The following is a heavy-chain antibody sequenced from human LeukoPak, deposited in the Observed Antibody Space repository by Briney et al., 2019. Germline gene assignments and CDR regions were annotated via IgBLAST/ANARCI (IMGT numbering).Heavy chain of an antibody. CDR2: MNPNSGNT. CDR1: GYTFTSYD. D-gene: IGHD5-24*01. CDR3: ARVMPWDGYNPYYLDS. J-gene: IGHJ4*02. Sequence: ASVKVSCKASGYTFTSYDINWVRQATGQGLEWMGWMNPNSGNTGYAQKFQGRVTITTNTSISTAYMELSSLRSEDTAVYYCARVMPWDGYNPYYLDSSGQGTLVTVSS. V-gene: IGHV1-8*03.